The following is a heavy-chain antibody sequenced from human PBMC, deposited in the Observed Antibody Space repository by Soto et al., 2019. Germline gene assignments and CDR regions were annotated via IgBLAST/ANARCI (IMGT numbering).Heavy chain of an antibody. D-gene: IGHD6-13*01. V-gene: IGHV4-59*01. CDR2: IYYSGST. CDR1: GGSISSYY. Sequence: SETLSLTRTVSGGSISSYYWSWIRQPPGKGLEWIGYIYYSGSTNYNPSLKSRVTISVDTSKNQFSLKLSSVTAADTAVYYCARTRSSWLSDYWGQGTLVTVSS. J-gene: IGHJ4*02. CDR3: ARTRSSWLSDY.